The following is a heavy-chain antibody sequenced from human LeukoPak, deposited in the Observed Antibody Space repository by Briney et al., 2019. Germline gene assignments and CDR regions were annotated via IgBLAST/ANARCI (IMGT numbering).Heavy chain of an antibody. J-gene: IGHJ4*02. D-gene: IGHD4-11*01. Sequence: GGSLRLSCAASGFTVSSNYMSWVRQAPGKGLEWVANIKQDGSENNYVGSVKGRFTISRDNAKSLLYLQMNSLRAEDTALYYCATDSYSKGDYWGQGTLVTVSS. CDR3: ATDSYSKGDY. V-gene: IGHV3-7*05. CDR1: GFTVSSNY. CDR2: IKQDGSEN.